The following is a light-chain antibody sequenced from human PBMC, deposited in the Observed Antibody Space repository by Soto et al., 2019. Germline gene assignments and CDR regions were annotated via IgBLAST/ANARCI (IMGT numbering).Light chain of an antibody. J-gene: IGLJ3*02. CDR2: RNN. V-gene: IGLV1-47*01. CDR1: SSNIGSNY. Sequence: QSVLTKPPSASGTPGQRVTISCSGSSSNIGSNYVYWYQQLPGRAPKLLIYRNNQRPSGVPDRFSVSKSGTSASLAISGLRSEDEADYYCAAWDDSLSGWEFGGGTKLTVL. CDR3: AAWDDSLSGWE.